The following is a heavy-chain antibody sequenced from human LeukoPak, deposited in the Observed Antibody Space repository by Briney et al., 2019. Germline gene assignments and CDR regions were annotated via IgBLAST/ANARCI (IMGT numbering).Heavy chain of an antibody. CDR3: TPLEPPQGEDY. J-gene: IGHJ2*01. D-gene: IGHD1-1*01. CDR1: GDSISSSSYY. V-gene: IGHV4-39*01. CDR2: IYYSGST. Sequence: KPSETLSLTCTVSGDSISSSSYYWGWIRQPPGKGLEWIGSIYYSGSTYYNSSLKSRVTISVDTSKNQFSLKLSSVTAADTAVYYCTPLEPPQGEDYWGRETLVFVSS.